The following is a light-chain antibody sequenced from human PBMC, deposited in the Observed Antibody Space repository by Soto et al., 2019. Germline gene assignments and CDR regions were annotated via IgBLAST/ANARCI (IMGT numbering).Light chain of an antibody. J-gene: IGLJ2*01. CDR1: SGSIASNY. V-gene: IGLV6-57*04. CDR2: EDN. Sequence: NFMLTQPHSVSESPGKTVTISCTRSSGSIASNYVQWYQQRPGSAPTTVIYEDNQRPSGVPDRFSGSIDSSSNSASLTSSGLKTEDEADYYCQSYDSSNHVVFGGGTKVIVL. CDR3: QSYDSSNHVV.